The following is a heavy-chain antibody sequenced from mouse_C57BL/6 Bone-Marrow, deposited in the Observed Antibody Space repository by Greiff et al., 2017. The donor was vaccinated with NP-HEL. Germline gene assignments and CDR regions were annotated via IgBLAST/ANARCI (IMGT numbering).Heavy chain of an antibody. Sequence: VQRVESGPELVKPGASVKLSCKASGYTFTSYDINWVKQRPGQGLEWIGWIYPRDGSTKYNEKFKGKATLTVDTSSSTAYMELHSLTSEDSAVYFCARDRRYWYFDVWGTGTTVTVSS. CDR1: GYTFTSYD. CDR2: IYPRDGST. V-gene: IGHV1-85*01. CDR3: ARDRRYWYFDV. J-gene: IGHJ1*03.